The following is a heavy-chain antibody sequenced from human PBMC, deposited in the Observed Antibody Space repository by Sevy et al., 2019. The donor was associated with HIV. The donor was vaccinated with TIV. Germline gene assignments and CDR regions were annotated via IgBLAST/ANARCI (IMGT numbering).Heavy chain of an antibody. CDR1: GFTFSKAW. V-gene: IGHV3-15*01. Sequence: GGSLRLSCAASGFTFSKAWMSWVRQAPGKGRGWVGRIKRKSDGGTTDYAAPVKGRCSISRDDSKNTLYLQMNSLKTEDTAVYYCATDLDDSSGPMFYYYGMAVWGQGTTVTVSS. CDR2: IKRKSDGGTT. D-gene: IGHD3-22*01. J-gene: IGHJ6*02. CDR3: ATDLDDSSGPMFYYYGMAV.